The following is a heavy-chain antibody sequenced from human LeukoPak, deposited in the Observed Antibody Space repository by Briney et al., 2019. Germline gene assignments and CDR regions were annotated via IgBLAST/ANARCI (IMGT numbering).Heavy chain of an antibody. Sequence: PSQTLSLTCTVSGGSINSYYWSWIRQPAGKGLEWIGRIYSSGSTNYNPSLKSRVTMSVDMSKNQFSLKLNSVTAADTAVYYCARVDGASSGILHIWGQGTLVTVSS. V-gene: IGHV4-4*07. CDR1: GGSINSYY. CDR3: ARVDGASSGILHI. CDR2: IYSSGST. J-gene: IGHJ4*02. D-gene: IGHD1-26*01.